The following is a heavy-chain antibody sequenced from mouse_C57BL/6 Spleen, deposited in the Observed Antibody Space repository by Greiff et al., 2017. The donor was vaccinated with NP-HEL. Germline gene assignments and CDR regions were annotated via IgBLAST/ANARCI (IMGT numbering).Heavy chain of an antibody. J-gene: IGHJ4*01. CDR3: ASSNYEGAMDY. Sequence: EVHLVESGGGLVKPGGSLKLSCAASGFTFSDYGMHWVRQAPEKGLEWVAYISSGSSTIYYADTVKGRFTISRDNAKNTLFLQMTSLRSEDTAMYYCASSNYEGAMDYWGQGTSVTVSS. CDR2: ISSGSSTI. CDR1: GFTFSDYG. V-gene: IGHV5-17*01. D-gene: IGHD2-5*01.